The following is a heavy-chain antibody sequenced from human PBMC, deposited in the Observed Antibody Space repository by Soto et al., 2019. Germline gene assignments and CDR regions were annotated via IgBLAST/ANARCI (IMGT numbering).Heavy chain of an antibody. CDR2: TYYRSKWYN. D-gene: IGHD2-2*02. Sequence: SQTLPLTCDISGDSVSSNRGAWNWIRQTPSRGLEWLGRTYYRSKWYNNYAVSVKSRITINPDTSKNQFSLQLNSVTPEDTAVYYCARLDIVVVPAAINYYYYMDVWGKGTTVTVSS. V-gene: IGHV6-1*01. J-gene: IGHJ6*03. CDR1: GDSVSSNRGA. CDR3: ARLDIVVVPAAINYYYYMDV.